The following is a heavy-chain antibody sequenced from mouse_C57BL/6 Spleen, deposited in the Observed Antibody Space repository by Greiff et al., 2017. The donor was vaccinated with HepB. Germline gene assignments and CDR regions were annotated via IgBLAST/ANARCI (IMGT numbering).Heavy chain of an antibody. Sequence: VQLQQPGAELVRPGSSVKLSCKASGYTFTSYWMDWVKQRPGQGLEWIGNIYPSDSETHYNQKFKDKATLTVDKSSSTAYMQLSSLTSEDSAVYYCARDDYDGGYAMDYWGQGTSVTVSS. J-gene: IGHJ4*01. CDR2: IYPSDSET. CDR3: ARDDYDGGYAMDY. CDR1: GYTFTSYW. D-gene: IGHD2-4*01. V-gene: IGHV1-61*01.